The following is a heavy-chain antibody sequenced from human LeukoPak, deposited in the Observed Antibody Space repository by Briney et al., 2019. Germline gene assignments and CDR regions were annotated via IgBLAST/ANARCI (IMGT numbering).Heavy chain of an antibody. CDR3: AREGNYYGSGSYYNNWFDP. CDR1: GGSISSSNW. J-gene: IGHJ5*02. D-gene: IGHD3-10*01. CDR2: IYHSGST. Sequence: SGTLSLTCAVSGGSISSSNWWSWVRQPPGKGLEWIGEIYHSGSTNYNPSLKSRVTISVDTSKNQFSLKLSSVTAADTAVYYCAREGNYYGSGSYYNNWFDPWGQGTLVTVSS. V-gene: IGHV4-4*02.